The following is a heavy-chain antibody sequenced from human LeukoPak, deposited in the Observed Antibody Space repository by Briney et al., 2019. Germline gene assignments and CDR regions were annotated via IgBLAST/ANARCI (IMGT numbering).Heavy chain of an antibody. Sequence: SQTLSLTCTVSGGSISSGSYYWSWIRQPAGKGLELIGRIYTSGSTNYNPSLKSRVTISVDTSKNQFSLKLSSVTAADTAVCYCARDNLEYSSSSGWGYWGQGILVTVSS. CDR2: IYTSGST. V-gene: IGHV4-61*02. CDR1: GGSISSGSYY. CDR3: ARDNLEYSSSSGWGY. D-gene: IGHD6-6*01. J-gene: IGHJ4*02.